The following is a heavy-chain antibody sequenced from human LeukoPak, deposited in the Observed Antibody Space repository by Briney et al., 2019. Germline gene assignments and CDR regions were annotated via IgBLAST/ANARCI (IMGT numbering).Heavy chain of an antibody. J-gene: IGHJ6*02. V-gene: IGHV3-21*01. CDR2: ISSSSSYI. D-gene: IGHD2-2*01. Sequence: GGSLRLSCAASRFTFSNYFMNWVRQAPGKGLEWVLSISSSSSYIYYADSVKGRFTISRDNAKNSLYLQMNSLRAEDAAVYYCAREGLGFCGSTSCSYGMDVWGQGTTVTVS. CDR3: AREGLGFCGSTSCSYGMDV. CDR1: RFTFSNYF.